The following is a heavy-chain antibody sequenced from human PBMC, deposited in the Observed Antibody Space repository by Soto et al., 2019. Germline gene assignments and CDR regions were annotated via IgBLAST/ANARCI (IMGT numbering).Heavy chain of an antibody. V-gene: IGHV1-58*01. CDR3: AALIAAAGTTETWFDP. J-gene: IGHJ5*02. CDR1: GFTFTSSS. CDR2: IVVGSGNT. D-gene: IGHD6-13*01. Sequence: SVKVSGKASGFTFTSSSVQWVREARGQRLEWIGWIVVGSGNTNYAQKFQERVTITRDMSTSTAYMELSSLRSEDTAVYYCAALIAAAGTTETWFDPWGQGTLVTVSS.